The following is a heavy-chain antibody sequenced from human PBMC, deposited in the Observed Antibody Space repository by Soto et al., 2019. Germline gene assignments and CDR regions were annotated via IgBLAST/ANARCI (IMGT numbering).Heavy chain of an antibody. CDR1: GESVSSNSAT. V-gene: IGHV6-1*01. J-gene: IGHJ5*02. D-gene: IGHD6-13*01. CDR2: TYYRSKWYN. Sequence: PSQTLSLTCAISGESVSSNSATWNWIRQSPSRGLEWLGRTYYRSKWYNDYAVSVKSRVTINPDTSKNQFSLQLNSVTPEDTAVYYCAREEIAAAYNWFDPWGQGTLVTFSS. CDR3: AREEIAAAYNWFDP.